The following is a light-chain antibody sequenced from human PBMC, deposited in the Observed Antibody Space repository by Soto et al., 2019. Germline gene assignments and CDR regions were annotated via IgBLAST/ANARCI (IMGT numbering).Light chain of an antibody. V-gene: IGLV3-25*02. CDR3: QSADSSGTYI. Sequence: YELAQPPSVSVSPGQTARITCSGDTLPKQHPYWYQQKPGQAPVLIINKNSERPSGIPERFSGSTSGTTVTSTISGVQAEDEADYYCQSADSSGTYIFGTGTKVTVL. J-gene: IGLJ1*01. CDR2: KNS. CDR1: TLPKQH.